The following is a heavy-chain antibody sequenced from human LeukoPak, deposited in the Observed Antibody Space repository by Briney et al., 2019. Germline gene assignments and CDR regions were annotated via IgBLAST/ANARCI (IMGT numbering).Heavy chain of an antibody. CDR1: GFTFSSYS. CDR3: AINPVGDAKYSWYFDL. CDR2: ISSSSSYI. D-gene: IGHD5-12*01. V-gene: IGHV3-21*01. J-gene: IGHJ2*01. Sequence: PGGSLRLSCAASGFTFSSYSMNWVRQAPGKGLEWVSSISSSSSYIYYADSVKGRFTISRDNAKNSLFLQMNSLRAEDTAVYYCAINPVGDAKYSWYFDLWGRGTMVAVSS.